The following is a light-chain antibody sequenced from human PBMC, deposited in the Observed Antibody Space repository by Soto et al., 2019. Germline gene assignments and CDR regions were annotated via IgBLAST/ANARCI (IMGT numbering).Light chain of an antibody. CDR3: QQANYFPLT. J-gene: IGKJ4*01. V-gene: IGKV1-12*01. CDR2: AAS. Sequence: DIQMTQSPSSLSASVGDRVTITCRASQGISTYLAWFQQKPGKAPNLLIYAASSLQSGVPSRFSGSGSGTDFTLTISSLQPEDFATYYCQQANYFPLTFGGGTKVEIK. CDR1: QGISTY.